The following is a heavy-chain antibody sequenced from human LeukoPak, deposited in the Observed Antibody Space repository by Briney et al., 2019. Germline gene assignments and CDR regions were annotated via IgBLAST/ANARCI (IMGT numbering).Heavy chain of an antibody. CDR3: ARGQVVATISPGYYYMDV. Sequence: ASVKVSCKASGGTFSSYAISWVRQAPGQGLEWMGGIIPIFGTANYAQKFQGRVTITADESTSTAYMELSSLRSEDTAVYYCARGQVVATISPGYYYMDVWAKGPRSPSP. J-gene: IGHJ6*03. D-gene: IGHD5-12*01. CDR2: IIPIFGTA. CDR1: GGTFSSYA. V-gene: IGHV1-69*13.